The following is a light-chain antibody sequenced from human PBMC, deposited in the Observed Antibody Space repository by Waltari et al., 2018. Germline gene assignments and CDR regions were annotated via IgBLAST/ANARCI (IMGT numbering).Light chain of an antibody. Sequence: IQMPQSPSYLSASVGDRVTITCRASQSISSYLNWYHQKPGKAPKLLIYAASSLQSGVPSRCSGSGSVTDFSLTISSLQPEDVATYYCQQSYSTPPWTFGQGTKVEIK. CDR2: AAS. J-gene: IGKJ1*01. CDR3: QQSYSTPPWT. CDR1: QSISSY. V-gene: IGKV1-39*01.